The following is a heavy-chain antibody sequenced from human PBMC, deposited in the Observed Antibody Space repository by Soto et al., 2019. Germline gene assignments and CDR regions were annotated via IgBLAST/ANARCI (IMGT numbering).Heavy chain of an antibody. CDR3: AGGKWGSGWTLGTYQYGMDV. V-gene: IGHV4-34*01. Sequence: QVQLQQWGAELLKPSETLSLTCAVYGGSFGPYYWSWNWIRQPPGKGLEWIGEIDHTGGTKYNPSLKSRVTISLDTSKRQFSLNLSSVTASDTAWYYCAGGKWGSGWTLGTYQYGMDVWGQGTTVTVSS. CDR2: IDHTGGT. D-gene: IGHD6-19*01. CDR1: GGSFGPYY. J-gene: IGHJ6*02.